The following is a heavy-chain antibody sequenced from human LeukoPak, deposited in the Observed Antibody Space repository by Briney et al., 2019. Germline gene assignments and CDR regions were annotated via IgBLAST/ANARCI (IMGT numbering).Heavy chain of an antibody. V-gene: IGHV3-23*01. CDR2: IRGSGGGT. J-gene: IGHJ3*01. D-gene: IGHD4-17*01. CDR3: GRDPNGDYIGAFDF. Sequence: GGSLRLSSAASGFTFSNYAMTWVRLAPGKGLEWVSSIRGSGGGTSYADSVKGRFTMYRDNSRDTLYLQMNNLRAEDTAVYYCGRDPNGDYIGAFDFWGQGTLVTVSS. CDR1: GFTFSNYA.